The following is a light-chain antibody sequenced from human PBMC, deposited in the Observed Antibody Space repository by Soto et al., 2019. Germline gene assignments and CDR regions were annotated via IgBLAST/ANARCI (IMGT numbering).Light chain of an antibody. Sequence: SALTQPASVSGSPGQSIPISCTGTSSDVGGYNYVSWYQHHPGKAPELMIFDVSNRPSGVSNRFSGSKSGNTASLTISGLQLEDESDYYSSSYTTSNTLQIDVGPGTKVTVL. V-gene: IGLV2-14*03. J-gene: IGLJ1*01. CDR2: DVS. CDR3: SSYTTSNTLQID. CDR1: SSDVGGYNY.